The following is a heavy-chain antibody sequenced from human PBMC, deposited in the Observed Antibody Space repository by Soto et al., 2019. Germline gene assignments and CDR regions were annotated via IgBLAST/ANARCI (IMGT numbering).Heavy chain of an antibody. V-gene: IGHV4-34*01. CDR3: ARGPGYSYGYSVYYYYYGMDV. Sequence: PSETLSLTCVVYGGSFSGIYWSWIRQPPGKGLEWIGEINHSGSTNYSPSLESRVTISLDTSNNQFSPKLSSVTAADTAVYYCARGPGYSYGYSVYYYYYGMDVWGQGTTVTVSS. D-gene: IGHD5-18*01. CDR1: GGSFSGIY. J-gene: IGHJ6*02. CDR2: INHSGST.